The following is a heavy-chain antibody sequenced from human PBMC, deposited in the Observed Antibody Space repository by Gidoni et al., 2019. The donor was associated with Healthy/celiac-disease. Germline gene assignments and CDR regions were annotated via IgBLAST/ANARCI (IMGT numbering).Heavy chain of an antibody. CDR3: AKASRLWELLPGYWYFDL. CDR1: GFSFTSYA. Sequence: EVQLLESGGGLVQPWGSLRLSCSASGFSFTSYAMSGVRQAPGKGLEWVSAISGSGGSTYYADSVKGRFTISRDNSKNTLYLQMNSLRAEDTAVYYCAKASRLWELLPGYWYFDLWGRGTLVTVSS. CDR2: ISGSGGST. V-gene: IGHV3-23*01. J-gene: IGHJ2*01. D-gene: IGHD1-26*01.